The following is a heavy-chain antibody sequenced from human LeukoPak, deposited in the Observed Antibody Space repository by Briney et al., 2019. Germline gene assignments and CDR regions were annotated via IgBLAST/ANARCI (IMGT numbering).Heavy chain of an antibody. V-gene: IGHV3-30*02. CDR1: GFTFSSYG. J-gene: IGHJ4*02. Sequence: GGSLRLSCAASGFTFSSYGMHWVRQAPGKGLEWVAFIRYDGSNKYYADSVKGRFTISRDNSKNTLYLQMNSLRAEDTAVYYCAKDRQWLVNSTDYWGQGTLVTVSS. D-gene: IGHD6-19*01. CDR3: AKDRQWLVNSTDY. CDR2: IRYDGSNK.